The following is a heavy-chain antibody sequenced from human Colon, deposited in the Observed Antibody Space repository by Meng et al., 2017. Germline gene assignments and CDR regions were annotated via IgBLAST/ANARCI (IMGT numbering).Heavy chain of an antibody. CDR3: ARTDTSASYHYFDY. V-gene: IGHV4-61*02. J-gene: IGHJ4*02. Sequence: SETLSLTCTVSGGSINSGSHYWSWIRQPAGEGLEWVGRIYASGNTNYNPSLKSRVTMSLDTSNNQFSLRLTSVTAADTAVYYCARTDTSASYHYFDYWGQGTLVTVSS. D-gene: IGHD3-22*01. CDR1: GGSINSGSHY. CDR2: IYASGNT.